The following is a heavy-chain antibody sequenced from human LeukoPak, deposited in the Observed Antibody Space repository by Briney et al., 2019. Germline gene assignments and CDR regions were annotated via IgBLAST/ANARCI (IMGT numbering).Heavy chain of an antibody. CDR2: ISPSGGIT. CDR1: GFTFSSHG. Sequence: GGSLRLSCAASGFTFSSHGMNWVRQAPGKGLEWVSGISPSGGITYYTDSVKGRFTISRDNSKNTLYLQMNSLRAEDTAVYYCAREWVGYCSGGSCYGPALYYWGQGTLVTVSS. V-gene: IGHV3-23*01. J-gene: IGHJ4*02. D-gene: IGHD2-15*01. CDR3: AREWVGYCSGGSCYGPALYY.